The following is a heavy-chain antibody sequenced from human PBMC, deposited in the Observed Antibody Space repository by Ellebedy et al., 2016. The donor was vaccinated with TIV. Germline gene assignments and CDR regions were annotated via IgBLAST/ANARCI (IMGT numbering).Heavy chain of an antibody. Sequence: MPSETLSLTCTVSGGFITSSDSYWGWIHQPPGKGLEWIATIEYSGNIYYNASLKSRVIISADISKNQFSLQVSSLTAADTAVYYCARVKATGDQARGLIDAWGQGTLVTVSS. CDR1: GGFITSSDSY. J-gene: IGHJ5*02. D-gene: IGHD1-26*01. V-gene: IGHV4-39*01. CDR2: IEYSGNI. CDR3: ARVKATGDQARGLIDA.